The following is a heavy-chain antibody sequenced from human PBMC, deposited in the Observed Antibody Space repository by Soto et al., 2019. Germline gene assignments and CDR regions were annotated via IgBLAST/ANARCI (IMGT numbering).Heavy chain of an antibody. CDR2: IYTSGST. CDR1: GGSISSYY. V-gene: IGHV4-4*07. D-gene: IGHD3-22*01. Sequence: SETLSLTCTVSGGSISSYYWSWIRQPAGKGLEWIGRIYTSGSTNYNPSLKSRVTMSVDTSKNQFTLKLSSVTAADTAVYYCARDSGPTYYYDSSGYSEAFDIWGQGTMVTVSS. J-gene: IGHJ3*02. CDR3: ARDSGPTYYYDSSGYSEAFDI.